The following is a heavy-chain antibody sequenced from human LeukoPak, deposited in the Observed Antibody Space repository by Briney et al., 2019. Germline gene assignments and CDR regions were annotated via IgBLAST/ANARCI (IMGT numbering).Heavy chain of an antibody. CDR3: ARDLPPGAAGVTGPFDY. CDR2: IWSDGRSL. D-gene: IGHD6-13*01. V-gene: IGHV3-33*07. Sequence: GGSLRLSCAASGFTFSSFDMYWVRQAPGNGLEWVAAIWSDGRSLYYADSVKGRFTISRDNSKNTLYLQMNSLRAEDTAVYYCARDLPPGAAGVTGPFDYWGQGTLVTVSA. J-gene: IGHJ4*02. CDR1: GFTFSSFD.